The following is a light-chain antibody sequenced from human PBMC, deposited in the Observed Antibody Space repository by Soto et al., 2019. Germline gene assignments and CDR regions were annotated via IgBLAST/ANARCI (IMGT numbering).Light chain of an antibody. CDR1: XSILDRSKNKYY. V-gene: IGKV4-1*01. J-gene: IGKJ1*01. CDR3: QQYFTSPWT. Sequence: QSPDSLAVSLGERATFNXKXSXSILDRSKNKYYLAWYQQKSGQPPKLLIYWASLREPGVPDRFTGSGSGTDFTLTISSLQAEDVAVYYCQQYFTSPWTFGQGTKVEI. CDR2: WAS.